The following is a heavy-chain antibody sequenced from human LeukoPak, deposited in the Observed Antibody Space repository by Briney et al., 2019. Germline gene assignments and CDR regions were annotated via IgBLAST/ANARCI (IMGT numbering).Heavy chain of an antibody. J-gene: IGHJ4*02. CDR3: ARGYDYGDYVGDFDY. CDR1: GYTFTSYP. D-gene: IGHD4-17*01. CDR2: ITTYNGNT. Sequence: GASVKVSCKASGYTFTSYPITWVRQAPGQGLEWMGWITTYNGNTNYAQKLRGRVTITTDTSTSTAYMDLRGLRSDDTAVYYCARGYDYGDYVGDFDYWGQGTLVTVSS. V-gene: IGHV1-18*01.